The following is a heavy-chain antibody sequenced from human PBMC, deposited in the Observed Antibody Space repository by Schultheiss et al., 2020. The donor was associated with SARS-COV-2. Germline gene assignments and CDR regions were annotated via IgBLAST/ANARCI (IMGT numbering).Heavy chain of an antibody. J-gene: IGHJ4*02. Sequence: ASVKVSCKASGYDFTNYGFTWVRQAPGQGLEWMGWISGYNDNTFYAKKFQSRLTMTTDTSTSTAYMELRSLRSDDTAVYYCARGEGVIRFLEWSRPFDYWGQGALVTVSS. CDR2: ISGYNDNT. V-gene: IGHV1-18*04. CDR1: GYDFTNYG. D-gene: IGHD3-3*01. CDR3: ARGEGVIRFLEWSRPFDY.